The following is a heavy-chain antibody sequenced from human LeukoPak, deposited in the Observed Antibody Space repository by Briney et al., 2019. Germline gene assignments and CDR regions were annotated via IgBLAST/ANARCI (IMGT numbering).Heavy chain of an antibody. Sequence: SETLSLTCTVSGYSISSGYYWGWIRQPPGKGLEWIGSIYHSGSTCYNPSLKSRVTMSVDTSKNQFSLKLSSVTAADTAVYYCARVGRSSFYYYYMDVWGKGTTVTVSS. V-gene: IGHV4-38-2*02. CDR1: GYSISSGYY. J-gene: IGHJ6*03. D-gene: IGHD1-26*01. CDR2: IYHSGST. CDR3: ARVGRSSFYYYYMDV.